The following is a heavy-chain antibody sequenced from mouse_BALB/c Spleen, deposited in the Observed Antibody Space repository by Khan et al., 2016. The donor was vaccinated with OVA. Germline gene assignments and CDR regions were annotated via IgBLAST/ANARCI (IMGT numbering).Heavy chain of an antibody. CDR2: ISYSGST. V-gene: IGHV3-2*02. CDR3: AREGSRYHYAMDY. Sequence: VQLKQSGPGLVKPSQSLSLTCTVTGYSITSDYAWNWIRQFPGNKLEWMGYISYSGSTNYNPALKSRISITRDTSKNQFFLQLNSVTTEDTATXDSAREGSRYHYAMDYWGQGTSVTVSS. D-gene: IGHD1-1*01. CDR1: GYSITSDYA. J-gene: IGHJ4*01.